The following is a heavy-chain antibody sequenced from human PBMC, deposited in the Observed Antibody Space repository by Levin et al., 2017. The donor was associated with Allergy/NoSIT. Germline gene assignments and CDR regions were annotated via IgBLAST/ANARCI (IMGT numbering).Heavy chain of an antibody. J-gene: IGHJ4*02. CDR2: FLYDGSNQ. Sequence: GGSLRLSCAASGFNVRTYGMHWVRQAPGKGPEWVALFLYDGSNQYYADSVKGRFTISRDIAKNTLYLQMNSLRSEDTAVYYCARDGSGIYLYQFDCWGQGTQVTVSS. V-gene: IGHV3-33*01. CDR1: GFNVRTYG. D-gene: IGHD3-10*01. CDR3: ARDGSGIYLYQFDC.